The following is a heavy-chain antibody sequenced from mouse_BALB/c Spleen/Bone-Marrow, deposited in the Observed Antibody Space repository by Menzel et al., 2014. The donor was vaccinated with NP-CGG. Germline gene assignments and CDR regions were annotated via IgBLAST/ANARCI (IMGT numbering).Heavy chain of an antibody. Sequence: EVQGVESGGGLVQPGGSRKLSCAASGFTFSSFGMHWVRQAPEKGLEWVAYISNGSSTIYYADTVKGRFTISRDNPKNTLFLQMTSLRSVDTAMYYCARKGAMITHYYAMDYWGQGTSVTVSS. V-gene: IGHV5-17*02. CDR3: ARKGAMITHYYAMDY. J-gene: IGHJ4*01. CDR1: GFTFSSFG. D-gene: IGHD2-4*01. CDR2: ISNGSSTI.